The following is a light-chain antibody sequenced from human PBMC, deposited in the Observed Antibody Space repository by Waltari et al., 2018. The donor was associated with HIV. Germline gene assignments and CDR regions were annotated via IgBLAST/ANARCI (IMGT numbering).Light chain of an antibody. J-gene: IGKJ4*01. V-gene: IGKV1-12*01. CDR2: ATT. CDR3: QQASSLPGT. Sequence: IQMTQSPSSVSASVGDRVTITWRASESDGRWVVRYQQTPGKAPKLLIYATTTLQPGVLSRFSGSRSGTTFALTITSLHPEDFATYYCQQASSLPGTFGGGTKGDIK. CDR1: ESDGRW.